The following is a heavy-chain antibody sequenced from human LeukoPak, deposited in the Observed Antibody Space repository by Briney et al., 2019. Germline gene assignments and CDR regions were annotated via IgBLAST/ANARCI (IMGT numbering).Heavy chain of an antibody. J-gene: IGHJ4*02. CDR3: TRDQT. V-gene: IGHV3-7*01. CDR1: LGSHW. CDR2: IKEDGSQE. Sequence: GGSLRLSCVGALGSHWMGWVRQAPGKGLEWVANIKEDGSQEYYMDSVKGRFTISRDNAKSSLFLQMNNLRVEDTAVYYCTRDQTWGQGTLVTVSS.